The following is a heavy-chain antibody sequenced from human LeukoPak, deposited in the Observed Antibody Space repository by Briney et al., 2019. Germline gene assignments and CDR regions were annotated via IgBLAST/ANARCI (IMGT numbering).Heavy chain of an antibody. CDR1: GFPFRDYY. CDR2: ISSSSNTV. D-gene: IGHD1-26*01. J-gene: IGHJ4*02. CDR3: ARRAMGATSFDY. V-gene: IGHV3-11*04. Sequence: GGSLRLSCAASGFPFRDYYLTGVPQAPGKGREWVSYISSSSNTVYYADSVKGRLTVSTDNATNSLYLQINNLRAEDTAVYYCARRAMGATSFDYWGQGTLVTVSS.